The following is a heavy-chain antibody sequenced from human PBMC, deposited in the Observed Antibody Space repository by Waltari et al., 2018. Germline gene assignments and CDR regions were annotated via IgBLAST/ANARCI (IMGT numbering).Heavy chain of an antibody. CDR2: INGRNGGT. V-gene: IGHV3-23*01. CDR1: GFTFTTYA. J-gene: IGHJ4*02. CDR3: AKLWDYGTTWAGAFDC. Sequence: EVQLLESGGGLVQPGGSLRLSCAAYGFTFTTYALSWVRQAPGKGGVWVSAINGRNGGTYFAESVKGRFTISSDNSRNTIYRQMNSLRAEETAVYYCAKLWDYGTTWAGAFDCWGQGTLVTVSS. D-gene: IGHD3-10*01.